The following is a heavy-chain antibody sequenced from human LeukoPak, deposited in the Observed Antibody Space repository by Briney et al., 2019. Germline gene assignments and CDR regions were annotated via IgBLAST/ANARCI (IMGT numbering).Heavy chain of an antibody. V-gene: IGHV3-23*01. CDR3: AKDNPYDTPYPPNY. D-gene: IGHD3-22*01. J-gene: IGHJ4*02. CDR2: ISGSGGST. CDR1: GFTFSSYG. Sequence: GGSLRLSCAASGFTFSSYGMSWVRQAPGKGLEWVSAISGSGGSTYYADSVKGRFTISRDNSKNMLYLQMNSLRDEDTAVYYCAKDNPYDTPYPPNYWGQGTLVTVSS.